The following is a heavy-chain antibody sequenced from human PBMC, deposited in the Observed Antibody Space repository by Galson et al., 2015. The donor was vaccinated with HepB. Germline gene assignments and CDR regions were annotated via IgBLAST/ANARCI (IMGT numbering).Heavy chain of an antibody. Sequence: SVKVSCKASGFTFTSSAVQWVRQARGQRLEWIGWIVVGSGNTNYAQKFQERVTITRDMSTSTAYMELSSLRSEDTAVYYCAAAPRGYSYGNIFDHWGQGTLVTVSS. CDR1: GFTFTSSA. D-gene: IGHD5-18*01. CDR2: IVVGSGNT. J-gene: IGHJ4*02. V-gene: IGHV1-58*01. CDR3: AAAPRGYSYGNIFDH.